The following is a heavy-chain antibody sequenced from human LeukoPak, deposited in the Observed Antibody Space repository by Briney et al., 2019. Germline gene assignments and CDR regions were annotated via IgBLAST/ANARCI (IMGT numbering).Heavy chain of an antibody. CDR3: ARGYYDSSGYYRQGY. V-gene: IGHV3-48*03. CDR1: GFTFSSYE. D-gene: IGHD3-22*01. CDR2: ISSGGNTI. Sequence: GGSLRLSCAASGFTFSSYEMNWVRQAPGKGLEWVSCISSGGNTIYYADSVKGRFTISRDNAKNSLYLQMNSLRAEDTAIYFCARGYYDSSGYYRQGYWGQGTLVTVSS. J-gene: IGHJ4*02.